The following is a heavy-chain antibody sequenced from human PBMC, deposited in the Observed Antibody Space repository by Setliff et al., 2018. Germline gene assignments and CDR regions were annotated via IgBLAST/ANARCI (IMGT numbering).Heavy chain of an antibody. D-gene: IGHD1-26*01. V-gene: IGHV4-34*01. CDR2: INHRGST. CDR1: GDSFSDYY. Sequence: SETLSLTCAVYGDSFSDYYWSWIRQPPGKGLEWIEEINHRGSTNYSPSLRSRVTMSVDSSKKQLSLKLTSVTAADTAVYYCARDNTIVGATDYWGQGALVTVSS. CDR3: ARDNTIVGATDY. J-gene: IGHJ4*02.